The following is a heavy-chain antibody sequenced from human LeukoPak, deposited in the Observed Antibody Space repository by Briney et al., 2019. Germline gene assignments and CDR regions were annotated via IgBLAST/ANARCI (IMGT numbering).Heavy chain of an antibody. D-gene: IGHD3-22*01. Sequence: PGGSLRLSCAASGFTFSSYAMSWVRQAPGKGLEGVSAISGSGGSPYYADSVKGRLTISRDNSKNTLYLQRNSLRAEDTAVYYCAKETLPFYDSSGYSDYWGQGTLVTVSS. V-gene: IGHV3-23*01. CDR1: GFTFSSYA. CDR2: ISGSGGSP. CDR3: AKETLPFYDSSGYSDY. J-gene: IGHJ4*02.